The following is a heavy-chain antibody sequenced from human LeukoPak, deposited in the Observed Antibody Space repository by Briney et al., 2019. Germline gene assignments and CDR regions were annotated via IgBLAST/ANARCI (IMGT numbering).Heavy chain of an antibody. D-gene: IGHD3-16*02. Sequence: ASVKVSCKASGNTSTGYYIHWVRQAPGQGLEWMGLINCNSGETNYAQKFQGRVTMTRDTSISTAYLELSRLRSDDTAVYYCARYRFFDYWGQGTLVTVSS. CDR2: INCNSGET. CDR1: GNTSTGYY. V-gene: IGHV1-2*02. J-gene: IGHJ4*02. CDR3: ARYRFFDY.